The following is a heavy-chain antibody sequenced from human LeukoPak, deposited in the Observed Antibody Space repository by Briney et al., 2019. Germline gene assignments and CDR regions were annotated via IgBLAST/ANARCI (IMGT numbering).Heavy chain of an antibody. CDR1: GASISDYY. V-gene: IGHV4-4*07. CDR2: IYAAET. CDR3: AKKYSTGLDP. J-gene: IGHJ5*02. D-gene: IGHD1-26*01. Sequence: SETLSLTCNVSGASISDYYWSWIRQSAGKGLEWIGRIYAAETDFNPSLKSRLTMSIDTSKNQFSLKLRSVTAADTAVYYCAKKYSTGLDPWGQGTLVTVSS.